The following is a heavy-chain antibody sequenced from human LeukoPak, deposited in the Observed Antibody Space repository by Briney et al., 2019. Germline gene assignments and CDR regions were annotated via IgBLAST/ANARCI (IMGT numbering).Heavy chain of an antibody. Sequence: GGSLRLSCAVSGFSFSDHNMNWVRQAPGKGLEWVASISSRSNYIYYADSLKGRVTVSRDNARNSLFLQMTSLRAEDTAVYYCARDYLGFGESGFDYWGQGTLVTVSS. CDR2: ISSRSNYI. J-gene: IGHJ4*02. V-gene: IGHV3-21*01. CDR1: GFSFSDHN. CDR3: ARDYLGFGESGFDY. D-gene: IGHD3-10*01.